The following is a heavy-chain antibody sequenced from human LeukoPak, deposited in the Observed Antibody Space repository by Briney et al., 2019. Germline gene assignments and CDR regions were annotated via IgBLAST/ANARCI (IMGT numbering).Heavy chain of an antibody. CDR2: IIPIFGTA. CDR3: ARVLKWLVEYDAFDI. Sequence: VKVSCKASGGTFSSYAISWVRQAPGQGLEWMGGIIPIFGTANYAQKFQGRVTITADESTSTAYMELSSLRSEDTAVYYCARVLKWLVEYDAFDIWGQGTMVTVSS. CDR1: GGTFSSYA. J-gene: IGHJ3*02. V-gene: IGHV1-69*01. D-gene: IGHD6-19*01.